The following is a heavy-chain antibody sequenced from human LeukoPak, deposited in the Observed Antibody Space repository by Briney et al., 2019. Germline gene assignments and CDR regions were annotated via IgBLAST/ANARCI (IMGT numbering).Heavy chain of an antibody. J-gene: IGHJ4*02. V-gene: IGHV3-30*18. CDR1: GFTFSSYG. CDR3: AKGQSYATEYYFDY. CDR2: ISYDGSNK. Sequence: GGSLRLSCAASGFTFSSYGMHWVRQAPGKGLEWVAVISYDGSNKYYADSVKGRFTISRDNSKNTLYLQMNSLRAEDTAVYYCAKGQSYATEYYFDYWGQGTLVTVSS. D-gene: IGHD1-26*01.